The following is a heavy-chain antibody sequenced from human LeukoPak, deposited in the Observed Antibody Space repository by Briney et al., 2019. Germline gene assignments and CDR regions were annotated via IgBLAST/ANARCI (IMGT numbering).Heavy chain of an antibody. CDR2: ISSNGGST. CDR1: GFTFSSYA. J-gene: IGHJ4*02. CDR3: ARGRPTTVTYFDY. V-gene: IGHV3-64*01. D-gene: IGHD4-4*01. Sequence: GGSLRLSCAASGFTFSSYAMHWVRQAPGKGLEYVSAISSNGGSTYYANSVKGRFTISRDNSKNTLYLQMGSLRAEDMGVYYCARGRPTTVTYFDYWGQGTLVTVSS.